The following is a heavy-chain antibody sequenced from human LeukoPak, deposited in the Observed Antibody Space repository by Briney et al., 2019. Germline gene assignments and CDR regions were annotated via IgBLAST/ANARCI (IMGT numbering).Heavy chain of an antibody. V-gene: IGHV3-30*02. CDR2: IRYDGSNK. CDR3: AKEGDEFRGYLDV. J-gene: IGHJ6*03. CDR1: GFTFSSYG. D-gene: IGHD2-21*02. Sequence: GGSLRLSCAASGFTFSSYGMHWVRQAPGKGLEWVAFIRYDGSNKYYADSVKGRFTISKDNSQSTLYLQMNNLRDDDTAVYYCAKEGDEFRGYLDVWGKGTTVTVSS.